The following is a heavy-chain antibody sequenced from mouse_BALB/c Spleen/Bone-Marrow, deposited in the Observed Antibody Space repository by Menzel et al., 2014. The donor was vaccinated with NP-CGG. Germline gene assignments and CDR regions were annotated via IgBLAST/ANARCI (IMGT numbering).Heavy chain of an antibody. CDR2: ISTYSGNT. V-gene: IGHV1-67*01. CDR3: ARAGYGSSYDWFAY. CDR1: GYTFTDYA. J-gene: IGHJ3*01. D-gene: IGHD1-1*01. Sequence: VQGVESGPELVRPGVSVKISCKGFGYTFTDYAMHWVKQSHAKSLEWIGVISTYSGNTNYNQKFKGKATMTVDKSSSTAYMELARLTSEDSAIYYCARAGYGSSYDWFAYWGQGTLVTVSA.